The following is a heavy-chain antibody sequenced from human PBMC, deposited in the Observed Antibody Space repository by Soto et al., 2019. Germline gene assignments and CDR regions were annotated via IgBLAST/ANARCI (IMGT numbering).Heavy chain of an antibody. J-gene: IGHJ5*02. CDR2: IFYSGST. CDR1: GLSISNYY. Sequence: PSETLSLTCPFSGLSISNYYWSWIRQPPGRGLEWIGHIFYSGSTNYNPALKSRVTISVDTSKSQFSLKLSSVTAADTAVYYCAKDSGYNYGYFRWFDPWGQGTLVTVSS. D-gene: IGHD5-18*01. CDR3: AKDSGYNYGYFRWFDP. V-gene: IGHV4-59*01.